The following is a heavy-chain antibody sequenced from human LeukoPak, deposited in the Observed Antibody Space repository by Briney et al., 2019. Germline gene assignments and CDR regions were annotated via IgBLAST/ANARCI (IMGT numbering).Heavy chain of an antibody. V-gene: IGHV1-24*01. J-gene: IGHJ4*02. Sequence: ASVKVFCKVSGYTLTELSMHWARQAPGKGLEWLGRFDPEDGETIYAQRFQGRVTMTEDTSTNTAYMELSSLRSADSAVYYCATGRLGEYYEDSSGYFAYWGQGTLVTVSS. D-gene: IGHD3-22*01. CDR2: FDPEDGET. CDR1: GYTLTELS. CDR3: ATGRLGEYYEDSSGYFAY.